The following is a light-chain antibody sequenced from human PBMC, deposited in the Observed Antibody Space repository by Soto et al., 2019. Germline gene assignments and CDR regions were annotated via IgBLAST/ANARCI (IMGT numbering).Light chain of an antibody. J-gene: IGLJ1*01. Sequence: QSVLTQPGSVPGPPGQSTTLSCTGTSGDIGSYNRVSWYRQHPGKAPKLIIYQVTDRPSGVSNRFSGSKSGNTASLTISGGQAQDEAEYCCMSYTNINTRAWVFGKGKKVTVL. V-gene: IGLV2-14*01. CDR2: QVT. CDR1: SGDIGSYNR. CDR3: MSYTNINTRAWV.